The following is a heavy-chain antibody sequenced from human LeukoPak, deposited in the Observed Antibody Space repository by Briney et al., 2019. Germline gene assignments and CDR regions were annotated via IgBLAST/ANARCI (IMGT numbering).Heavy chain of an antibody. CDR3: ARDKQSDDFWSGYSLGYFDL. CDR2: IWYDGSNK. D-gene: IGHD3-3*01. J-gene: IGHJ2*01. V-gene: IGHV3-33*01. Sequence: GGSLRLSCAASGLTFSSYGMHWVRQAPGKGLEWVAVIWYDGSNKYYADSVKGRFTISRDNSKNTLYLQMNSLRAEDTAVYYCARDKQSDDFWSGYSLGYFDLWGRGTLVTVSS. CDR1: GLTFSSYG.